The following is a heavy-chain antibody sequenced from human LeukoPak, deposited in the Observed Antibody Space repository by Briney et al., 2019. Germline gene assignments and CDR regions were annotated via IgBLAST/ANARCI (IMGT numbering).Heavy chain of an antibody. CDR3: ARVGGLYGSGSYYTDY. CDR1: GYTFTDYY. J-gene: IGHJ4*02. CDR2: INPNSGGT. Sequence: ASVKVSCKASGYTFTDYYIHWVRQAPGQGLEWMGWINPNSGGTNYAQKFQGRVTMTRDTSISTAYMELSRLRSDDTAVYYCARVGGLYGSGSYYTDYWGQGTLVTVSS. D-gene: IGHD3-10*01. V-gene: IGHV1-2*02.